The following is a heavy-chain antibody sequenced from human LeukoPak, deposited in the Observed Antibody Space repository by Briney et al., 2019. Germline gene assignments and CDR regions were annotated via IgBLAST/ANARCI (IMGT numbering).Heavy chain of an antibody. V-gene: IGHV3-15*01. Sequence: GGSLRLSCGASGFTFSNAWMSWVRQAPGKGLEWVGRIKSRTDGGTTDYAAPVKGRFNILREDSKNTLYLQMNSLKTEDTAVYYCTTDKLPNTAVAGIEDYWGQGTLVTVSS. J-gene: IGHJ4*02. CDR2: IKSRTDGGTT. D-gene: IGHD6-19*01. CDR3: TTDKLPNTAVAGIEDY. CDR1: GFTFSNAW.